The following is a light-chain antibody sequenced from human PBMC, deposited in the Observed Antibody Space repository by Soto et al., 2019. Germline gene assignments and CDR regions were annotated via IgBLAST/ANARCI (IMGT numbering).Light chain of an antibody. J-gene: IGLJ1*01. CDR3: CSFVGEYNDV. CDR2: DVT. CDR1: NSDVGGSYY. Sequence: QSVLTQPRSVSGSPGQSVTLSCTGANSDVGGSYYVSWYQQHAGKAPKLIIYDVTKRPSGVPDRFSGSRSGNTASLTISGLQADDEADYYCCSFVGEYNDVFDARTKVTVL. V-gene: IGLV2-11*01.